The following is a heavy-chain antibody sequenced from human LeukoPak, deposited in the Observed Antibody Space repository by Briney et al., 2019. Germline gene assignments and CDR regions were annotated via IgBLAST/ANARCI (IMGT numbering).Heavy chain of an antibody. V-gene: IGHV3-48*02. CDR2: XXXXXXTI. CDR3: ARDPNYSSSWYASYYYYYMDV. Sequence: GGSLRLSCAASGFTFSSYSMNWVRQAPGKGLEWVSXXXXXXXTIYYADSVKGRFTISRDNAKNSLYLQMNSLRDEDTAVYYCARDPNYSSSWYASYYYYYMDVWGKGTTVTVSS. D-gene: IGHD6-13*01. CDR1: GFTFSSYS. J-gene: IGHJ6*03.